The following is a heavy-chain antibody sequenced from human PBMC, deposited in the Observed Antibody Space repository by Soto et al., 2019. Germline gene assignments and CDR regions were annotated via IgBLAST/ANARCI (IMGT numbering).Heavy chain of an antibody. J-gene: IGHJ4*02. Sequence: EVQLVESGGGLVQPGGSLRLSCAASGFTFSSYSTNWVRQAPGKGLEWVSYISSSSSTIYYADSVKGRFTISRDNAKNSLYLQMNSLRDEDTAVYYCARVPYPDTAMAAGNYFDYWGQGTLVTVSS. CDR3: ARVPYPDTAMAAGNYFDY. CDR2: ISSSSSTI. V-gene: IGHV3-48*02. CDR1: GFTFSSYS. D-gene: IGHD5-18*01.